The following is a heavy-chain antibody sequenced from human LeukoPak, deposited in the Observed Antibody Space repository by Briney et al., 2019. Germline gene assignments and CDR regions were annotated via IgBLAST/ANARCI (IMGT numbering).Heavy chain of an antibody. Sequence: GSVKVSCKASGYTFTSYYMHWVRQAPGQGLEWMGIINPSGGSTSYAQKFQGRVTMTRDTSTSTVYMELSSLRSEDTAVYYCARGGGYSYGPRRPFDYWGQGTLVTVSS. J-gene: IGHJ4*02. CDR1: GYTFTSYY. CDR2: INPSGGST. CDR3: ARGGGYSYGPRRPFDY. V-gene: IGHV1-46*01. D-gene: IGHD5-18*01.